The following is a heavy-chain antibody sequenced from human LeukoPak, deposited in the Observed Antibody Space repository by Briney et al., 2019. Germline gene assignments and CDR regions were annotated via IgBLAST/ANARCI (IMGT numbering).Heavy chain of an antibody. D-gene: IGHD3-22*01. CDR2: ISGSGGST. J-gene: IGHJ4*02. Sequence: GSLRLSCAALGFTFSSYAMSWVRQAPGKGLEWVSAISGSGGSTFYADSVKGRFTISRDNSKNTLYLQMNSLRAEDTAVYYCAKVQMANYYDSSGDFDHWGQGTLVTVSS. CDR3: AKVQMANYYDSSGDFDH. V-gene: IGHV3-23*01. CDR1: GFTFSSYA.